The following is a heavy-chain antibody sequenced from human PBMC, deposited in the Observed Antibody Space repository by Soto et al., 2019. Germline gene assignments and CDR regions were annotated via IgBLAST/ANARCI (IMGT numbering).Heavy chain of an antibody. CDR1: GWIFTFQY. CDR3: ARSANSGEQHFIDS. Sequence: QMQLLQSGAEVKKTGSSVKISCKTSGWIFTFQYLHWVRQAPGQGLECLGWITPYNGNVKYAQHFQGTISLTMDNSLTPLFLELRDLRPEDTGLYYCARSANSGEQHFIDSWGQGTLVTVSS. J-gene: IGHJ4*02. CDR2: ITPYNGNV. V-gene: IGHV1-45*02. D-gene: IGHD6-13*01.